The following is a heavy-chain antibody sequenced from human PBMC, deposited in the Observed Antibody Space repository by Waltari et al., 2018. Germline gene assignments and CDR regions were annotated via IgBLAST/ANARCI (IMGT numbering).Heavy chain of an antibody. V-gene: IGHV3-33*01. CDR3: ARDESGVGAFDI. D-gene: IGHD2-15*01. J-gene: IGHJ3*02. CDR1: GFTFSSYG. Sequence: QVQLVESGGGVVQPGRSLRLSCAASGFTFSSYGMHWVRQAPGKGLEWVAVIWYDGSNKYYADSVKGRFTISRDNSKNTLYLQMNSLRAEDTAVYYCARDESGVGAFDIWGQGTMVTVSS. CDR2: IWYDGSNK.